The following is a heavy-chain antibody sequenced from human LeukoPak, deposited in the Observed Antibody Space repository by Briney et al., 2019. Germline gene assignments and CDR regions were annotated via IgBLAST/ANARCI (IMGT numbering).Heavy chain of an antibody. V-gene: IGHV3-53*01. CDR2: IYSGGST. CDR1: GFTASSNY. CDR3: ARGTITIFPYGMDV. J-gene: IGHJ6*02. Sequence: GGSLRLSCAASGFTASSNYMSWVRQAPGKGLEWVSVIYSGGSTYYADSVKGRFTISRDNSKNTLYLQMNSLRAEDTAVYYCARGTITIFPYGMDVWGQGTTVTVSS. D-gene: IGHD3-3*01.